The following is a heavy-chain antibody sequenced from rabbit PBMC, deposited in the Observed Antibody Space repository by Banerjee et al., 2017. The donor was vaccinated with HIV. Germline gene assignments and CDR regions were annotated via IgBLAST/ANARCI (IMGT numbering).Heavy chain of an antibody. Sequence: QEQLEESGGDLVKPEGSLTLTCTASRLSFSSIGWMCWVRQAPGKGLEWIACIGISSDNTYYANWAKGRFTISKTSSTTVTLQMTSLTAADTATYFCAKWGSGWEFGLWGQGTLVTVS. D-gene: IGHD4-1*01. CDR3: AKWGSGWEFGL. V-gene: IGHV1S45*01. J-gene: IGHJ3*01. CDR1: RLSFSSIGW. CDR2: IGISSDNT.